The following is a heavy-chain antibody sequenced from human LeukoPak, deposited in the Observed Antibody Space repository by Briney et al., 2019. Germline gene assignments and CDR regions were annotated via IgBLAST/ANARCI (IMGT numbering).Heavy chain of an antibody. J-gene: IGHJ3*02. D-gene: IGHD3-22*01. V-gene: IGHV3-7*01. Sequence: GGSLRLSCAASGFTFSSYWMTWVRQAPGKGLEWVANIKEDGNEKYYVDSVKGRFTIFRDNAQNSLYLQMNSLRAEDPAVYYCARGRSSGGYYFDAFDIWGQGTMVTVSS. CDR3: ARGRSSGGYYFDAFDI. CDR2: IKEDGNEK. CDR1: GFTFSSYW.